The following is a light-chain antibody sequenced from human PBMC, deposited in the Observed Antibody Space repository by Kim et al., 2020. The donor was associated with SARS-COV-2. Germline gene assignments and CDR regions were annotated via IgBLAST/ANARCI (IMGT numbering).Light chain of an antibody. Sequence: SPGERATLSCRASQSVSRGYLAWYQQKPGQSPRLLIYDAASRATGIPDRFSGSGSGTDFTLTISRLEPEDFAVYYCQQYDSSPRTFGHGTKVDIK. CDR2: DAA. V-gene: IGKV3-20*01. J-gene: IGKJ1*01. CDR1: QSVSRGY. CDR3: QQYDSSPRT.